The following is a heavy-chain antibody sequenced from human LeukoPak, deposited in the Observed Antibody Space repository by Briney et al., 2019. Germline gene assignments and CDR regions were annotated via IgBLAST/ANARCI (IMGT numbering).Heavy chain of an antibody. CDR1: GYTFTSYA. V-gene: IGHV7-4-1*02. Sequence: GASVKVSCKASGYTFTSYAMNWVRQAPGQGLEWMGWINTNTGNPTYAQGFTGRFVFSLDTSVSTAYLQISSLKPEDTAVYYCAREGPQWLVRGDDKPDWYFDLWGRGTLVTVSS. J-gene: IGHJ2*01. CDR2: INTNTGNP. CDR3: AREGPQWLVRGDDKPDWYFDL. D-gene: IGHD6-19*01.